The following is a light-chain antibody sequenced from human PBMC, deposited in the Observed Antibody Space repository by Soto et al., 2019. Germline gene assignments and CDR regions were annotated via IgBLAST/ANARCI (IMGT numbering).Light chain of an antibody. J-gene: IGKJ1*01. Sequence: DIQMTQSPSTLSGSVGDRVTITCRASQSISTYLNWYQQKPGTAPRLLIYRASSVKSGVPPRFSGSGSGRDFTLTISSLRPEDIATYFCQQSYSSPPWTFGQGTKVDI. CDR3: QQSYSSPPWT. CDR2: RAS. CDR1: QSISTY. V-gene: IGKV1-39*01.